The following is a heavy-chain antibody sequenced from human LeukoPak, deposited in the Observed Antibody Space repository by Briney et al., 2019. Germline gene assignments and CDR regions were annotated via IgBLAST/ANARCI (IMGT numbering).Heavy chain of an antibody. J-gene: IGHJ3*02. CDR3: AKVGWPDLRYFDRGAFDI. CDR2: INQDGSKK. CDR1: GFTFSRYW. D-gene: IGHD3-9*01. Sequence: GGSLRLSCAASGFTFSRYWMNWVRQAPGKGLEWVANINQDGSKKFYVDSVKGRFTISRDNSKNTLYLQMNSLRAEDTAVYYCAKVGWPDLRYFDRGAFDIWGQGTMVTVSS. V-gene: IGHV3-7*01.